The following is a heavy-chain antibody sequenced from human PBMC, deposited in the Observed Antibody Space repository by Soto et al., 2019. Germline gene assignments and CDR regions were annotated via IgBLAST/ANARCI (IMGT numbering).Heavy chain of an antibody. Sequence: LILSCSASGLTFSTYWMDWVRQTPGKGLEWVANINQDGSEKNYVDSVKGRFTISRDNAKNSLYLQMSSLTAEDSALYYCSRSLNAWGQGTLVTVSS. CDR3: SRSLNA. CDR1: GLTFSTYW. J-gene: IGHJ5*02. D-gene: IGHD2-8*01. V-gene: IGHV3-7*01. CDR2: INQDGSEK.